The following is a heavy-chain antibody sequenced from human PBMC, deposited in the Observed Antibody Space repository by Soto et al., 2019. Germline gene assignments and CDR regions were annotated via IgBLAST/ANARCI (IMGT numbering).Heavy chain of an antibody. J-gene: IGHJ1*01. CDR3: ARDRDLQH. V-gene: IGHV1-46*01. CDR1: GGTFSSYA. CDR2: INPSGGST. Sequence: VASVKVSCKASGGTFSSYAISWVRQAPGQGLEWMGRINPSGGSTSYAQKFQGRVTMTRDTSTSTVYMELSSLRSEDTAVYYCARDRDLQHWGQGTLVTVSS.